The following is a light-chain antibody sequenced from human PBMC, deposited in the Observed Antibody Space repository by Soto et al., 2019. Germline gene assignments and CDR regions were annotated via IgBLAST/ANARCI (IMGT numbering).Light chain of an antibody. V-gene: IGKV3-20*01. Sequence: EIVLTHSPGTLSLSPGERATLSCRASQSISSSYLACYQQKPGQAPSLLIYGAASRATGIPDRFSGSGSGPDFTITISRLEPEDFAVYYCEQYGSSPRTFSQGTKVEIK. J-gene: IGKJ1*01. CDR3: EQYGSSPRT. CDR1: QSISSSY. CDR2: GAA.